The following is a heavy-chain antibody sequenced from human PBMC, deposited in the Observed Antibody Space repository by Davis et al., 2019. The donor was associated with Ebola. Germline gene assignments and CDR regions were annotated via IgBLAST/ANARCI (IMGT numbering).Heavy chain of an antibody. CDR3: AGGESGWDASDI. Sequence: GGSLRLSCGASGFTFDDYAMTWVRQAPGKGLEWVSSISISSAFIYYADSVKGRFTVSRDNAKNSLSLQMNSLRAEDTAVYYCAGGESGWDASDIWGRGTMVTVSS. V-gene: IGHV3-21*01. CDR1: GFTFDDYA. CDR2: ISISSAFI. D-gene: IGHD6-19*01. J-gene: IGHJ3*02.